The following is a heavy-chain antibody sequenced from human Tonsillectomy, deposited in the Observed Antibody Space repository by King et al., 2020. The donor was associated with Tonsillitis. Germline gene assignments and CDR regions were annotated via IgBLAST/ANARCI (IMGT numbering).Heavy chain of an antibody. J-gene: IGHJ4*02. CDR1: GYTFTNYG. D-gene: IGHD6-19*01. CDR2: ISTYNGNT. CDR3: ARLTTDGWSDSYFDY. Sequence: VQLVESGAEVKKPGASVKVSCKASGYTFTNYGITWVRQAPGQGLEWMGWISTYNGNTNYAQKLQGRVTMTTDTSTSTAYMELRSLRSDDTAVYYCARLTTDGWSDSYFDYWGQGTLVTVSS. V-gene: IGHV1-18*01.